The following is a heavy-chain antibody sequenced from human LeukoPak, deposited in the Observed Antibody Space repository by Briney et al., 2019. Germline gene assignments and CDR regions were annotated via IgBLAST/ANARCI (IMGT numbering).Heavy chain of an antibody. CDR2: IKQDGSEK. Sequence: PSETLSLTCAVYGGSFSGYYWSWVRQAPGKGLEWVANIKQDGSEKYYVDSVKGRFTISRDNAKNSLYLQMNSLRAEDTAVYYCARAIAVAAPGYWGQGTLVTVSS. CDR3: ARAIAVAAPGY. V-gene: IGHV3-7*01. CDR1: GGSFSGYY. J-gene: IGHJ4*02. D-gene: IGHD6-19*01.